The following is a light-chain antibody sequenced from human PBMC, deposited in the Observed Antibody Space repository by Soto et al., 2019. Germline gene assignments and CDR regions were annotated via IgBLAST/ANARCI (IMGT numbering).Light chain of an antibody. CDR2: DAS. Sequence: DIHMTQSPSSLSASVGDIVTITCQASQGISNYLNWYQQKPGKAPKLLIYDASNLETGVQSRFSGSGSGTHFTFTIRRLQPEDIATYYCKQYENLPTFGQGTRLEIK. CDR1: QGISNY. V-gene: IGKV1-33*01. J-gene: IGKJ5*01. CDR3: KQYENLPT.